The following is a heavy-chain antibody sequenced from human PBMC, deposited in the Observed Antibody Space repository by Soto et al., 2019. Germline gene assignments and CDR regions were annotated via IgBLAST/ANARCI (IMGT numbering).Heavy chain of an antibody. Sequence: QVQLVESGGGLVQTSGSLRIACVASGFTFSDYYMSWVRQAPGKGLEWFSYISSSGNTIYYADSVKGRFTISRDNAKNSVYLQMNSLRAEDTALYFCAKMSSENYYDPVFSWGQGTLVTVSS. V-gene: IGHV3-11*01. J-gene: IGHJ4*02. CDR2: ISSSGNTI. D-gene: IGHD3-22*01. CDR3: AKMSSENYYDPVFS. CDR1: GFTFSDYY.